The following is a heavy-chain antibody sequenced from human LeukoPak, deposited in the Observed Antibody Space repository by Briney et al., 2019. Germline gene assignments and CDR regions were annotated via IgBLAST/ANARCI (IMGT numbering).Heavy chain of an antibody. V-gene: IGHV3-15*04. CDR2: IESKTDGGTT. Sequence: TGGSLRVSCAASGFTFSNNWMSRVRQAPGKGLEWVGRIESKTDGGTTDYAAPVNGRFTISRDDSKNTLDLQMNSLKTDDTAVYYCTTVGNPAYFARWGQGALVTVSS. CDR1: GFTFSNNW. D-gene: IGHD1-14*01. CDR3: TTVGNPAYFAR. J-gene: IGHJ4*02.